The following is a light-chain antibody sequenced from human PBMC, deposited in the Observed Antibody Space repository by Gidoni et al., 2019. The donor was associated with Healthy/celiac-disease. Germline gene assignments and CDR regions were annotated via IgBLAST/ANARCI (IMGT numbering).Light chain of an antibody. CDR1: QSVSSY. J-gene: IGKJ4*01. Sequence: EIVLTQSPAPLSLSPGERATLSCRASQSVSSYLAWYQQKPGQAPRLLIYDASNRATGIPARFSGRGSVTDVTLTISSLEPEDFAVYYCQQRSNWPPGTLTFGGGTKVEIK. CDR2: DAS. V-gene: IGKV3-11*01. CDR3: QQRSNWPPGTLT.